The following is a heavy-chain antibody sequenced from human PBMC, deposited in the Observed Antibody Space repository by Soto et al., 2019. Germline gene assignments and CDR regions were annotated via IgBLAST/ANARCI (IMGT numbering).Heavy chain of an antibody. CDR3: ARLLWSRGDWFDP. V-gene: IGHV4-59*08. J-gene: IGHJ5*02. D-gene: IGHD3-10*01. CDR1: GGSISSYY. CDR2: IYYSGST. Sequence: SETLSLTCTVSGGSISSYYWSWIRQPPGKGLEWIGYIYYSGSTNYNPSPKSRVTISVNTSKNQFSLKLSSVTAADTAVYYCARLLWSRGDWFDPGGQGTLVT.